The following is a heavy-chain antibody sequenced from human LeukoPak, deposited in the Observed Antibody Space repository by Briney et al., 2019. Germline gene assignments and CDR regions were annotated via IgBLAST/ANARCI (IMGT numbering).Heavy chain of an antibody. CDR2: IKQDGSEK. CDR1: GFTFSSHC. Sequence: GGSLRLSRAASGFTFSSHCMNCARHAPGEVLEWGAHIKQDGSEKYYVDSVKGRFTISRDNAKNSLYLQMNSLRAEDTAVYYCARGTAGGVINWGIDYWGQGTLVTVSS. CDR3: ARGTAGGVINWGIDY. D-gene: IGHD3-16*02. J-gene: IGHJ4*02. V-gene: IGHV3-7*01.